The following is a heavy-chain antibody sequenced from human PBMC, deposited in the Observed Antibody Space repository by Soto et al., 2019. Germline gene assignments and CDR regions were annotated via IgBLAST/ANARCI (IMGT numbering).Heavy chain of an antibody. CDR2: MNPNTGNS. J-gene: IGHJ6*02. Sequence: GASVKVSCKASGYTFTSSDINWVRQAPGQGLEWMGWMNPNTGNSGFAQKFQGRVTMTSDTSISTAYMELSSLRAEDTAIYYCAREYPYHYGMDAWGQGTTVTVSS. CDR1: GYTFTSSD. V-gene: IGHV1-8*01. CDR3: AREYPYHYGMDA.